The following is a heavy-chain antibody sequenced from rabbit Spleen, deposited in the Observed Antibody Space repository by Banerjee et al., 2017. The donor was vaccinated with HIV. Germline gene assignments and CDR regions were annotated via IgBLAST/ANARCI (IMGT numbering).Heavy chain of an antibody. V-gene: IGHV1S43*01. CDR1: GFSFSSHYY. J-gene: IGHJ6*01. Sequence: QEQLVESGGGLVTPGASLTLTCIASGFSFSSHYYMYWVRQAPGKGPEWIGCIYSDSGISSYSSCAKSRFTISRSTSLNTVTLQMTSLRAADTATYFCARDSGTSFSSYGMDLWGQGTLVTVS. D-gene: IGHD8-1*01. CDR3: ARDSGTSFSSYGMDL. CDR2: IYSDSGIS.